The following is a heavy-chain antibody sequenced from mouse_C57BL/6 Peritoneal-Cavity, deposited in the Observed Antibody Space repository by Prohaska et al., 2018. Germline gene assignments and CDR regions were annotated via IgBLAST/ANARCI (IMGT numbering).Heavy chain of an antibody. Sequence: GKATLTVDKSSSTAYMELNSLTSEDSAVYYCAREEAGGYYFDYWGQGTTLTVSS. V-gene: IGHV1-19*01. D-gene: IGHD3-2*02. J-gene: IGHJ2*01. CDR3: AREEAGGYYFDY.